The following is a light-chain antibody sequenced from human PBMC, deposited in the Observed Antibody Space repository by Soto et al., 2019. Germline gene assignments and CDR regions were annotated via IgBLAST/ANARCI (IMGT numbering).Light chain of an antibody. V-gene: IGLV2-14*01. Sequence: QSVLTQSASVSGSPGQSITISCTGTSSDVGGYNYVSWYQQHPGKAPKLMIYEVSNRPSGVSNRFSGSKSGNTASLTISGLQAEDEADYYCKSLTCTHTAVFATWSSVTVL. J-gene: IGLJ1*01. CDR3: KSLTCTHTAV. CDR2: EVS. CDR1: SSDVGGYNY.